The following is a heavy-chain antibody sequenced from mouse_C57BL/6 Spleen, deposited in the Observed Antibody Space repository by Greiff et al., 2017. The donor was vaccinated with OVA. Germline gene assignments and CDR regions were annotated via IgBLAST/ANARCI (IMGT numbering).Heavy chain of an antibody. J-gene: IGHJ1*03. D-gene: IGHD2-4*01. Sequence: ESGPGLVKPSQSLSLTCSVTGYSITSGYYWNWIRQFPGNKLEWMGYISYDGSNNYNPSLKNRISITRDTSKNQFFLKLNSVTTEDTATYYCARVYDYDRWYFDVWGTGTTVTVSS. V-gene: IGHV3-6*01. CDR1: GYSITSGYY. CDR2: ISYDGSN. CDR3: ARVYDYDRWYFDV.